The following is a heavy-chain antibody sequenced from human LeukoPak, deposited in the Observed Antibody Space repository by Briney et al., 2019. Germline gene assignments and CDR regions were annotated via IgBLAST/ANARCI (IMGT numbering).Heavy chain of an antibody. Sequence: GGSLRLSCAASGFTFSSYGMHWVRQAPGKGLEWVAVISYDGSNKYYADSVKGRFTISRNNSKNTLYLQMNSLRAEDTAVYYCAKGRVFGVVIPSFDYWGQGTLVTVSS. CDR2: ISYDGSNK. CDR3: AKGRVFGVVIPSFDY. D-gene: IGHD3-3*01. CDR1: GFTFSSYG. J-gene: IGHJ4*02. V-gene: IGHV3-30*18.